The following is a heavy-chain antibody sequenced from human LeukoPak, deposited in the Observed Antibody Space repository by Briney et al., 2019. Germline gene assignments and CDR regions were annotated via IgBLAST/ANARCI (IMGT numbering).Heavy chain of an antibody. Sequence: QSSETLSLTCTVSGYSISSGYYWGWIRQPPGKGLEWIGSMYHNGSTNYNPSLKSRVTMSVDTSKNQFSLKLSSVTAADTAVYYCARGPLTVTRGFDPWGQGTLVTVSS. CDR3: ARGPLTVTRGFDP. J-gene: IGHJ5*02. D-gene: IGHD4-17*01. CDR1: GYSISSGYY. CDR2: MYHNGST. V-gene: IGHV4-38-2*02.